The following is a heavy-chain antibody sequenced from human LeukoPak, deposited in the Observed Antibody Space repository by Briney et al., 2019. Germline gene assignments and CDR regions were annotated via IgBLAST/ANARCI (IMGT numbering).Heavy chain of an antibody. Sequence: GGSLRLSCAASGFTFNNYGMSWVRQAPGKGLEWVSAISGSGGSTFYADSVKGRFTISRDNSKNTLYLQVNSLRAEDTAVYYCARGIIYLDYWGQGTLVTVSS. CDR2: ISGSGGST. CDR3: ARGIIYLDY. CDR1: GFTFNNYG. J-gene: IGHJ4*02. D-gene: IGHD3-10*01. V-gene: IGHV3-23*01.